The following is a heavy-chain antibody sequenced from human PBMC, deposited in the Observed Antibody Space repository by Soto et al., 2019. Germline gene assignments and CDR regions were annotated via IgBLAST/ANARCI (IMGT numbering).Heavy chain of an antibody. J-gene: IGHJ6*02. CDR3: ARLSFSYGVDV. Sequence: SETLSLTCAVSGGSISSANWWTWVRQPPGKGLEWIGEIYHGGSTSYNPSLKSRVTLSLDKFKNHFPLNLTSVTAADTAVYYCARLSFSYGVDVGGQGTTVTVSS. CDR1: GGSISSANW. CDR2: IYHGGST. V-gene: IGHV4-4*02.